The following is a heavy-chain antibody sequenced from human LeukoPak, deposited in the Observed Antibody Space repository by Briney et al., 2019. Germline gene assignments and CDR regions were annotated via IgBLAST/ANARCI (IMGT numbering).Heavy chain of an antibody. CDR3: SRESGPYCPFGH. CDR1: NNSISGYY. J-gene: IGHJ5*02. CDR2: IYYSGST. D-gene: IGHD1-26*01. V-gene: IGHV4-59*12. Sequence: SETLSLTCTVANNSISGYYWSWIRQPPGKGLEWIGYIYYSGSTNYNPSLKSRVTISVDTSKNQLSLKLSSLTAADTAVYYCSRESGPYCPFGHWGQGTLVAVTS.